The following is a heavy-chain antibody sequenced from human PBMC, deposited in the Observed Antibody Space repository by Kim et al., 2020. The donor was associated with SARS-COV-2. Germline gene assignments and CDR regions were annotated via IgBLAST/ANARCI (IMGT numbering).Heavy chain of an antibody. D-gene: IGHD5-12*01. CDR1: GFTFSSYG. J-gene: IGHJ4*02. V-gene: IGHV3-33*05. CDR2: ISYDGSNK. Sequence: GGSLRLSCAASGFTFSSYGMHWVRQAPGKGLEWVAVISYDGSNKYYADSVKGRFTISRDNSKNTLYLQMNSLRAEDTAVYYCAIRGYDSSRIFDYWGQGTLVTVSS. CDR3: AIRGYDSSRIFDY.